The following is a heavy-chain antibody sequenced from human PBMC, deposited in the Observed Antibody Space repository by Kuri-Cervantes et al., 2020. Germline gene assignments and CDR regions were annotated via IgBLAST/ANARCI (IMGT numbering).Heavy chain of an antibody. CDR1: GFTFSSYA. CDR2: IKQDGSEK. CDR3: AKSPYYYYHYMDV. V-gene: IGHV3-7*03. J-gene: IGHJ6*03. Sequence: GGSLRLSCAASGFTFSSYAMHWVRQAPGKGLEWVANIKQDGSEKYYVDSVKGRFTISRDNAKNSLYLQMNSLRAEDTAVFYCAKSPYYYYHYMDVWGKGTTVTVSS.